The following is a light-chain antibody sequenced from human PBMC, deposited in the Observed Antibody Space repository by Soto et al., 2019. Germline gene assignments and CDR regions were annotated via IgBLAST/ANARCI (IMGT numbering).Light chain of an antibody. CDR1: TGAVTSGNY. J-gene: IGLJ3*02. CDR3: LLYYGGAQLV. Sequence: QAVVTQEPSLTVSPGGTVTLTCASSTGAVTSGNYPSWFQQKPGQTPRTLIYTTNSRYSWTPARFSGSLLGGKAARTLSGVQPEDEAEYYCLLYYGGAQLVFGGGTKVTVL. V-gene: IGLV7-43*01. CDR2: TTN.